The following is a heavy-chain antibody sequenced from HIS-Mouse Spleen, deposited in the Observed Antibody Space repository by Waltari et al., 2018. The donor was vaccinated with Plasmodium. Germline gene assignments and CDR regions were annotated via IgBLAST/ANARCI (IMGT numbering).Heavy chain of an antibody. CDR2: IKQEGSEK. J-gene: IGHJ2*01. Sequence: EVQLVVSGGGLVQPGGSLSLSCAASGFTFRSYWMSWVRQAPGKGLEWVANIKQEGSEKYYVDSVKGRFTISRDNAKNSLYLQMNSLRAEDTAVYYCASSWYWYFDLWGRGTLVTVSS. D-gene: IGHD6-13*01. CDR1: GFTFRSYW. V-gene: IGHV3-7*01. CDR3: ASSWYWYFDL.